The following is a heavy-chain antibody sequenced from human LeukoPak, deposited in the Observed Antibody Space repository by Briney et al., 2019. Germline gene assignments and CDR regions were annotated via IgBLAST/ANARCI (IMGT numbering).Heavy chain of an antibody. D-gene: IGHD4-17*01. CDR2: ISGSGGST. J-gene: IGHJ6*02. CDR1: GFTFSSYA. CDR3: ARDNAVTTARYYYYYGMDV. V-gene: IGHV3-23*01. Sequence: GGSLRLSCAASGFTFSSYAMSWVRQAPGKGLEWVSAISGSGGSTYYADSVKGRFTISRDNSKNTLYLQMNSLRAEDTAVYYCARDNAVTTARYYYYYGMDVWGQGTTVTVSS.